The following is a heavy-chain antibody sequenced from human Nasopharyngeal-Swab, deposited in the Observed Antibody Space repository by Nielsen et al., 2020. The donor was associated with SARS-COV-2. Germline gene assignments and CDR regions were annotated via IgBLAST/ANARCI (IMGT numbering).Heavy chain of an antibody. CDR2: ISSSSSTS. CDR3: ARDVAIVGATLEN. D-gene: IGHD1-26*01. V-gene: IGHV3-48*02. J-gene: IGHJ4*02. CDR1: EFTMSRNG. Sequence: SCAASEFTMSRNGMHWVRQAPGKGLEWVAYISSSSSTSYYADSVKGRFTISRDNPKNSLYLQMNSLRDEDTALYYCARDVAIVGATLENWGQGTLVTVSS.